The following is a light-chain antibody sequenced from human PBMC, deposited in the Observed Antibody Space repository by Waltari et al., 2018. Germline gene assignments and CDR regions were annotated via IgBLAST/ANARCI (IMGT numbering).Light chain of an antibody. Sequence: EIVLTQSPATVSLSPGERVTLSCRASQSISTSLAWYQQKPGQAPRLLIYSAYNGATGIPAMFSGSWSGTDFTLTISSLEPEDSAVYYCQQRSSWPRTFGQGTKVEIK. CDR2: SAY. CDR1: QSISTS. V-gene: IGKV3-11*01. J-gene: IGKJ1*01. CDR3: QQRSSWPRT.